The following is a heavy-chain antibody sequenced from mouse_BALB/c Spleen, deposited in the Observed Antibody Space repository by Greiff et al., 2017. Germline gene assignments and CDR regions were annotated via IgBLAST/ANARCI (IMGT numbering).Heavy chain of an antibody. CDR1: GYTFTSYY. D-gene: IGHD4-1*01. CDR2: INPSNGGT. V-gene: IGHV1S81*02. CDR3: TRGANWPWFAY. J-gene: IGHJ3*01. Sequence: QVQLKESGAELVKPGASVKLSCKASGYTFTSYYMYWVKQRPGQGLEWIGEINPSNGGTNFNEKFKSKATLTVDKSSSTAYMQLSSLTSEDSAVYYCTRGANWPWFAYWGQGTLVTVSA.